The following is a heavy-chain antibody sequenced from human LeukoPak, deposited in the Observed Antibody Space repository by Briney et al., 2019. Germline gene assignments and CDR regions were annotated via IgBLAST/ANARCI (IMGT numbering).Heavy chain of an antibody. V-gene: IGHV1-2*06. CDR2: INPNSGGT. CDR1: GYTFTGYY. J-gene: IGHJ6*03. Sequence: ASVKVSCKASGYTFTGYYMHWVRQAPGQGLEWMGRINPNSGGTNYAQKFQGRVAMTRDTSISTAYMELSRLRSDDTAVYYCAIGGSSGWYAYYYYMDVWGKGTTVTVSS. CDR3: AIGGSSGWYAYYYYMDV. D-gene: IGHD6-19*01.